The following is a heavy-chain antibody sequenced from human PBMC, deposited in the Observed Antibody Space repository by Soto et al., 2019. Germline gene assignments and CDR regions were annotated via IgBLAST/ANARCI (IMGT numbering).Heavy chain of an antibody. CDR1: GGSLSSHD. D-gene: IGHD3-22*01. Sequence: XTLSLPCTVSGGSLSSHDWSWIRQAAGKGLELIGRLYTTGSTNYNPSLRSRFTMSLGTSRNQFSLTLTSVTAADSAMYYCARDGSGYDSSGFYLYDAFDIWGQGTTGTVSS. CDR3: ARDGSGYDSSGFYLYDAFDI. CDR2: LYTTGST. J-gene: IGHJ3*02. V-gene: IGHV4-4*07.